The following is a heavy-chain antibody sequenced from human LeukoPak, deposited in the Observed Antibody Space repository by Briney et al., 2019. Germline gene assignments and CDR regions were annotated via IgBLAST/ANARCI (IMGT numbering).Heavy chain of an antibody. CDR3: ARVGYYDYVYH. V-gene: IGHV1-18*01. J-gene: IGHJ4*02. D-gene: IGHD3-16*01. CDR2: ISAYNGNT. Sequence: ASVKVSCKASGYTFTSYGISWVRQAPGQGLEWMGWISAYNGNTNYAQKLQGRVTMTTDTSTSTACMELRSLRSDDTAVYYCARVGYYDYVYHWGQGTLVTVSS. CDR1: GYTFTSYG.